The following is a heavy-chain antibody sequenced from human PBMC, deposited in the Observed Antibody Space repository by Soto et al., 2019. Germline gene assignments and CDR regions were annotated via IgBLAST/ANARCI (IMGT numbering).Heavy chain of an antibody. Sequence: PGGSLRLSCAASGFTVSSYGMHWVRQAPGKGLEWVAVIWYDGSNKYYADSVKGRFTISRDNSKNTLYLQMNILRAEDTAVYYCARTRHIVVVPALDVWGQGTTVTVSS. J-gene: IGHJ6*02. CDR1: GFTVSSYG. CDR2: IWYDGSNK. CDR3: ARTRHIVVVPALDV. V-gene: IGHV3-33*01. D-gene: IGHD2-2*01.